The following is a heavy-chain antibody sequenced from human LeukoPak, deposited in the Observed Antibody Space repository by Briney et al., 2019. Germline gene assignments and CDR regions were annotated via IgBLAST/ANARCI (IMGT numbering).Heavy chain of an antibody. Sequence: ASVKVSCKASGYTFTNYDISWVRQAPGQGLEWMGWINNYNGNTHYAQNVLGRFTMTTDTSTGTAYMELGSLTPDDTAVYYCPRVVGGTTTYYHMDVWGKGTTVTFSS. D-gene: IGHD1-26*01. CDR3: PRVVGGTTTYYHMDV. CDR2: INNYNGNT. V-gene: IGHV1-18*01. J-gene: IGHJ6*03. CDR1: GYTFTNYD.